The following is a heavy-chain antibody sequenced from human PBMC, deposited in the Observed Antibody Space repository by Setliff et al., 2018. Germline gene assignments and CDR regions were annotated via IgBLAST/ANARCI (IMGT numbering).Heavy chain of an antibody. J-gene: IGHJ4*02. D-gene: IGHD6-13*01. V-gene: IGHV4-38-2*01. CDR3: ARRGMSSSWFQGYFDY. Sequence: SETLSLTCAVSGYSISSGYYWGWIRQAPGKGLEWIASIYRSGSTYYNPSLKSRVTISVDTSKNQFSLKLSSVTAADTAVYYCARRGMSSSWFQGYFDYWGQGTLVTVSS. CDR1: GYSISSGYY. CDR2: IYRSGST.